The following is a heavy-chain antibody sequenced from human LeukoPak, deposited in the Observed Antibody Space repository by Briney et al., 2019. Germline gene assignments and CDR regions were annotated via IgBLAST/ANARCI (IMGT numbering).Heavy chain of an antibody. CDR1: GFTFASYS. J-gene: IGHJ4*02. V-gene: IGHV3-21*01. D-gene: IGHD1-1*01. Sequence: PGGSLRLSCAASGFTFASYSMNWVRQAPGKGLEWVSSISGDSTYIYNAGSLKGRFTISRDNAQASLYLQMNSLRADDTAVYYCARVSGRLERQSDLDYWGQGTLVIVSS. CDR2: ISGDSTYI. CDR3: ARVSGRLERQSDLDY.